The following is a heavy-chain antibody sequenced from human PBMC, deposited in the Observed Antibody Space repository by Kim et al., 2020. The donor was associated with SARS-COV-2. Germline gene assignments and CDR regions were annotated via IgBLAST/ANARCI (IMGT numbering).Heavy chain of an antibody. D-gene: IGHD3-16*01. J-gene: IGHJ4*02. Sequence: PSLKSRVTISVDTSKNQFSLKLSSVTAADTAVYYCARLWGSSWHIEPFDYWGQGTLVTVSS. CDR3: ARLWGSSWHIEPFDY. V-gene: IGHV4-39*01.